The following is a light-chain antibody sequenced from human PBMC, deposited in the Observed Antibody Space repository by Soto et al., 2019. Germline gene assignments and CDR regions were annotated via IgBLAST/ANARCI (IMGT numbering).Light chain of an antibody. CDR3: QQYGYSPIT. CDR2: GAS. Sequence: EIVLTQSPGTLSLSPGERATLSCGASERLSSVYLAWYQQRPGQPPRLLMYGASNRATGIPDRFSGSGSGTDFTLTIDRLETEDFVVYYCQQYGYSPITFGQGTRLEIK. J-gene: IGKJ5*01. V-gene: IGKV3-20*01. CDR1: ERLSSVY.